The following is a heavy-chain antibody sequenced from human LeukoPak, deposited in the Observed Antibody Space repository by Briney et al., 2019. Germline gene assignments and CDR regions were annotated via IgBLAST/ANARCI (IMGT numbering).Heavy chain of an antibody. CDR3: AKSYIQYYYDTSGYPFDP. V-gene: IGHV3-23*01. CDR1: GFTFSSYA. D-gene: IGHD3-22*01. J-gene: IGHJ5*02. Sequence: PGGSLRLSCAASGFTFSSYAMSWVRQAPGKGLERVSAMSGSGGSTYYADSVKGRFTISRDNSKSTLYLQMNSLRAEDTAVYYCAKSYIQYYYDTSGYPFDPWGQGTLVTVSS. CDR2: MSGSGGST.